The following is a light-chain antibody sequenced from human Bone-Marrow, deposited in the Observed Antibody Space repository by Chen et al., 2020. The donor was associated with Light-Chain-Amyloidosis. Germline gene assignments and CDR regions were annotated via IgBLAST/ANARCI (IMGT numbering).Light chain of an antibody. Sequence: DIQITQSPSTLSASVGDRVTITCRTSQTINNWVAWYQQKPGKAPKLLIYKASSLESGVPSRFRGSGSGTEFTLTISSLQPDDFATYYCQQYNSYSRTFGQGTKVEI. J-gene: IGKJ1*01. CDR3: QQYNSYSRT. V-gene: IGKV1-5*03. CDR1: QTINNW. CDR2: KAS.